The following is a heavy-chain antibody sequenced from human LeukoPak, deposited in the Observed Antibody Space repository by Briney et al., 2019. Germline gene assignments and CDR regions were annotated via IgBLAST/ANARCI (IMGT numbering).Heavy chain of an antibody. D-gene: IGHD6-19*01. Sequence: PSETLSLTCTVSGGSISSSSYYWGWIRQPPGKGLEWIGSIYYSGSTYYNPSLKSRVTISVDTSKNHFSVKLSSVTAADTAVYYCARPIAVAAHGGGPMIVDDYWGQGTLVTVSS. CDR3: ARPIAVAAHGGGPMIVDDY. CDR1: GGSISSSSYY. J-gene: IGHJ4*02. V-gene: IGHV4-39*02. CDR2: IYYSGST.